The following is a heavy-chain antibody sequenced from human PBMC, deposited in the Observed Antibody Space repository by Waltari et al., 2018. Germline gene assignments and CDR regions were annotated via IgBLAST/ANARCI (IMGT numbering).Heavy chain of an antibody. V-gene: IGHV4-39*07. CDR1: GGSISSSSYY. CDR2: IYYSGST. D-gene: IGHD2-2*02. CDR3: ARDPQFIVVVPAAIRGPGGAFDI. Sequence: QLQLQESGPGLVKPSETLSLTCTVSGGSISSSSYYWGWIRQPPGKGLEWIGSIYYSGSTYDNPPLKSRGTRSVDPSKNQFSLKRSSVTAADTAVYYCARDPQFIVVVPAAIRGPGGAFDIWGQGTMVTVSS. J-gene: IGHJ3*02.